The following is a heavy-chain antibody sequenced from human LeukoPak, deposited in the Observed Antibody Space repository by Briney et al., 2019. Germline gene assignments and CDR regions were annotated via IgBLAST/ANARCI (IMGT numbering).Heavy chain of an antibody. D-gene: IGHD2/OR15-2a*01. Sequence: SETLSLTCTVSGGSISSDNYHWNWIRQPAGKGLEWIGRVYPSGSTDYNPSLKSRLTISVDTSKNQFSLKLNSVTAADTAVYYCARDASMTLFDPWGQGTLVIVSS. CDR2: VYPSGST. J-gene: IGHJ5*02. CDR3: ARDASMTLFDP. V-gene: IGHV4-61*02. CDR1: GGSISSDNYH.